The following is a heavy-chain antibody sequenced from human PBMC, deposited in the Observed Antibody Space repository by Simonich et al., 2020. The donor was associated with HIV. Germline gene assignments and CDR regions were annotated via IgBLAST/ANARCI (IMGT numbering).Heavy chain of an antibody. J-gene: IGHJ4*02. D-gene: IGHD3-10*01. Sequence: EVQLVESGGGLVKPGGSLRLSCTASGITFTNAWMNWVRPAPGEGVEGGGRIKSKTDGGTIEYAPPLKGRFTISRDDSKNTLYLQMNSLKTEDTAVYFCTTGVTMGRWGQGTLVTVSS. CDR2: IKSKTDGGTI. V-gene: IGHV3-15*01. CDR3: TTGVTMGR. CDR1: GITFTNAW.